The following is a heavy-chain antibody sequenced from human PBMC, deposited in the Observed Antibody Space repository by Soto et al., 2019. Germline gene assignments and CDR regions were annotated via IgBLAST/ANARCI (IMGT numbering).Heavy chain of an antibody. CDR1: GFTFSSYA. V-gene: IGHV3-23*01. CDR3: AKDPFITMVRGLPYYFDY. CDR2: ISGSGGST. D-gene: IGHD3-10*01. Sequence: EVQLLESGGGLVQPGGSLRLSCAASGFTFSSYAMSWVRQAPGKGLEWVSAISGSGGSTYYADSVKGRFTISRDNSKNTLYLQMNSLRAEDTAVYYCAKDPFITMVRGLPYYFDYWGQRTLVTVSS. J-gene: IGHJ4*02.